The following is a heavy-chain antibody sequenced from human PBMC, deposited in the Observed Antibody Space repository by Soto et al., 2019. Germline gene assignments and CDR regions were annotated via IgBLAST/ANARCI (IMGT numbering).Heavy chain of an antibody. CDR1: GLTFSSYS. D-gene: IGHD2-2*01. Sequence: PGGSLRLSCAASGLTFSSYSMNWVRQAPGKGLEWVSSISSRSSYIYYADSVKGRFTISRDNAKNSLYLQMNSLRAEDTAVYYCARDLYCSSNSCYFSGMDVWGQGNTVTVSS. CDR2: ISSRSSYI. CDR3: ARDLYCSSNSCYFSGMDV. V-gene: IGHV3-21*01. J-gene: IGHJ6*02.